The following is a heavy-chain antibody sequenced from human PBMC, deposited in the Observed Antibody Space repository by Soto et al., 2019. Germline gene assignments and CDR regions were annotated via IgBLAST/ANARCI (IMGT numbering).Heavy chain of an antibody. Sequence: GSLRLSCAASGFTFGSYSINWVRQAPGKGLEWVSSISSRSTYIYYADSVKGRFTISRDNAKNSVYLQMDSLRAEDTAVYYCAKTGGSVSTLYYLDFWGQGTPVTVSS. V-gene: IGHV3-21*01. J-gene: IGHJ4*02. CDR3: AKTGGSVSTLYYLDF. D-gene: IGHD2-2*02. CDR2: ISSRSTYI. CDR1: GFTFGSYS.